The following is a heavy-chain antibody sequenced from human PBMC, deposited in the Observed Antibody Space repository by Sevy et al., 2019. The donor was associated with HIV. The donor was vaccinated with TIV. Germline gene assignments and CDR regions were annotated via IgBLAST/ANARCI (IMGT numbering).Heavy chain of an antibody. D-gene: IGHD2-21*02. CDR3: ARGSGGYSGWFDP. V-gene: IGHV1-46*01. J-gene: IGHJ5*02. CDR1: GYSFTSCF. CDR2: INPSGGST. Sequence: ASVKVSCKASGYSFTSCFVYWVRQIPGQGLEWMGMINPSGGSTSSAQKFQGRVTMTRDTSTSTVYMELSSLRSEDTAVYYCARGSGGYSGWFDPWGQGTLVTVSS.